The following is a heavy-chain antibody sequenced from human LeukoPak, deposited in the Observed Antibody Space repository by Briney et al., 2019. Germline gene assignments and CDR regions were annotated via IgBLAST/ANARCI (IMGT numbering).Heavy chain of an antibody. D-gene: IGHD3/OR15-3a*01. V-gene: IGHV3-23*01. Sequence: PGGSLRLSRAASGFTFSSYAMSWVRQAPGKGLEWVSAISGSGSSTYYADSVKGRFTISRDNSKNTLYLQMNSLRAEDTAVYYCAKDVGLVPPNWFDPWGQGTLVTVSS. CDR3: AKDVGLVPPNWFDP. CDR2: ISGSGSST. J-gene: IGHJ5*02. CDR1: GFTFSSYA.